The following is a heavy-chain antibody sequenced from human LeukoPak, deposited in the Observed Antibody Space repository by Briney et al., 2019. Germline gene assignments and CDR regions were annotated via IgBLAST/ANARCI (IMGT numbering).Heavy chain of an antibody. CDR3: ARFRGVGPGRYSSSWSTFDP. Sequence: SETLSLTCAVYGGSFSGYYWSWIRQPPGKGLEWIGEINHSGSTNYNPSLKGRVTISVDTSKNQFSLKLSSVTAADTAVYYCARFRGVGPGRYSSSWSTFDPWGQGTLVTVSS. D-gene: IGHD6-13*01. CDR2: INHSGST. J-gene: IGHJ5*02. CDR1: GGSFSGYY. V-gene: IGHV4-34*01.